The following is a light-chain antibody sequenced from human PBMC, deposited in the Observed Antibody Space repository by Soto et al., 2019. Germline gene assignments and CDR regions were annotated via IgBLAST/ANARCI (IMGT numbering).Light chain of an antibody. V-gene: IGKV1-39*01. Sequence: IQMTQTPSSLSASVGDRVTITCRASQSITTYLNWYQHKPGKAPKLLICAASSLPSGVPSRFSGSASGTYFTLTISSLQPEDFATYYCQQGHTTPITFGQGTRLEIK. J-gene: IGKJ5*01. CDR3: QQGHTTPIT. CDR2: AAS. CDR1: QSITTY.